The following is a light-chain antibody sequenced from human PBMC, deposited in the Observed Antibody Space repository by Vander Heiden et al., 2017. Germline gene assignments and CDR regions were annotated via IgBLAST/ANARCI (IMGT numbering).Light chain of an antibody. CDR2: RSH. Sequence: QSVLTQTPSASATPGQRVTMSCSGSNSNIGDNSVYWYQVLPGTAPRLLIYRSHQRPSGIPDRFSGSKSGTSASLVISGPRSEDEADYYCAAWDDSLTSVVFGGGTKVFVL. J-gene: IGLJ3*02. CDR1: NSNIGDNS. V-gene: IGLV1-47*01. CDR3: AAWDDSLTSVV.